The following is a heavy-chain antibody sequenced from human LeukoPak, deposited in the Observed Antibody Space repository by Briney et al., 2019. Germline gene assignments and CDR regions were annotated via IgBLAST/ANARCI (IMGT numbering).Heavy chain of an antibody. CDR2: IYYSGST. CDR3: AGSVSSSSFDY. CDR1: GGSISSGGYS. J-gene: IGHJ4*02. D-gene: IGHD6-19*01. V-gene: IGHV4-31*03. Sequence: SETLSLTCTVSGGSISSGGYSWSWIRQHPGKGLEWIGYIYYSGSTYYNPSLKSRVTISVDTSKNQFSLKLSSVTAADTAVYYCAGSVSSSSFDYWGQGTLVTVSS.